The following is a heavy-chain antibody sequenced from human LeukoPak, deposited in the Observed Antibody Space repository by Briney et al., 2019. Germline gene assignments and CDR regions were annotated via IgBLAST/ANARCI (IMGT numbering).Heavy chain of an antibody. CDR3: AKALDLSRFDY. CDR2: IIPIFVTA. V-gene: IGHV1-69*13. D-gene: IGHD3/OR15-3a*01. Sequence: ASVKVSCKASGGTFSSYAISWVRQAPGQGLEWMGGIIPIFVTANYAQKFQGRVTITADESTSTAYMELSSLRSEDTAVYYCAKALDLSRFDYWGQGTLVPVSS. J-gene: IGHJ4*02. CDR1: GGTFSSYA.